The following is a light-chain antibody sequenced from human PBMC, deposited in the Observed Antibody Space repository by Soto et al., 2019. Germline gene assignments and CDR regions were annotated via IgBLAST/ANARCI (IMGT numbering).Light chain of an antibody. Sequence: EIVLTQSPGTLSLSPGERATLSCRASQRVGSSYLAWYQHKPDQAPRLLIYGASGRATGTPDRFSGSGSGTDFSLTISRLEPEDFAVYYCQQYGNSTWTFGQGTKVDIK. CDR2: GAS. J-gene: IGKJ1*01. CDR3: QQYGNSTWT. V-gene: IGKV3-20*01. CDR1: QRVGSSY.